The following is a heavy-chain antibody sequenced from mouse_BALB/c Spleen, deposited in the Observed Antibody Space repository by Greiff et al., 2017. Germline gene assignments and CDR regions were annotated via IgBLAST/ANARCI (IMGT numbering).Heavy chain of an antibody. CDR1: GFSLTSYG. CDR3: ARGDYYGSSHYAMDY. J-gene: IGHJ4*01. D-gene: IGHD1-1*01. CDR2: IWAGGST. Sequence: VQLKDSGPGLVAPSQSLSITCTVSGFSLTSYGVHWVRQPPGKGLEWLGVIWAGGSTNYNSALMSRLSISKDNSKSQVFLKMNSLQTDDTAMYYCARGDYYGSSHYAMDYWGQGTSVTVSS. V-gene: IGHV2-9*02.